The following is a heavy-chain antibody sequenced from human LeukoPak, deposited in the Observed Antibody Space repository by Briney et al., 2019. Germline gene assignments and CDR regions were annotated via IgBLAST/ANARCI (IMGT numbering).Heavy chain of an antibody. CDR1: GGSFSGYY. D-gene: IGHD6-6*01. V-gene: IGHV4-34*01. CDR2: INHSGST. CDR3: ARARIAVRRLFAFDI. J-gene: IGHJ3*02. Sequence: PSETLSLTCAVYGGSFSGYYWSWIRQPPGKGLEWIGEINHSGSTNYNPSLKSRVTISVDTSKNQFSLKLSSVTAADTAVYYCARARIAVRRLFAFDIWGQGTMVTVSS.